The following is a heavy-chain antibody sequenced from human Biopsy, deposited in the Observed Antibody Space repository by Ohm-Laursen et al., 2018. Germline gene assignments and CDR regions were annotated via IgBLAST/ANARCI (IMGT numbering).Heavy chain of an antibody. J-gene: IGHJ2*01. Sequence: SSLRLSCAASGFIFDDYAMHWVRQAPGKGLEWVSSITWNSGTIDYADSVEGRFTISRDNVKNSLYLQMNSLRAGDTALYYCAKARVAIRYFDIWGRGTLVTVSS. CDR3: AKARVAIRYFDI. D-gene: IGHD2-15*01. V-gene: IGHV3-9*01. CDR1: GFIFDDYA. CDR2: ITWNSGTI.